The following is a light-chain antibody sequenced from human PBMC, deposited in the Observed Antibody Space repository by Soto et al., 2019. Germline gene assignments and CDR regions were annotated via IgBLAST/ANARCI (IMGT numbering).Light chain of an antibody. CDR1: SGDVGSYNR. CDR3: SSYTNINTRACV. Sequence: ALTQPASVSGSPGQSITISFTGTSGDVGSYNRVSWYQQHPGKAPKLIIYEVTDRPSGVSNRFSGSKSGNTASLTISGLQAEDEAEYYCSSYTNINTRACVFGTGTKVTVL. J-gene: IGLJ1*01. V-gene: IGLV2-14*01. CDR2: EVT.